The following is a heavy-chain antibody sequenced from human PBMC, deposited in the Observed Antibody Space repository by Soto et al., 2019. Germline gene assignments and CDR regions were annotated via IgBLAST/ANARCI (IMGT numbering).Heavy chain of an antibody. CDR2: FDPEDGET. Sequence: ASVKVSCKVSGYTLTELSMHWVRQAPGKGLEWMGGFDPEDGETIYAQKFQGRVTMTEDTSTDTAYMELSSLRSEDTAVYYCATAGLGLGKYYFDYWGQGTLVTVSS. D-gene: IGHD3-16*01. V-gene: IGHV1-24*01. CDR3: ATAGLGLGKYYFDY. J-gene: IGHJ4*02. CDR1: GYTLTELS.